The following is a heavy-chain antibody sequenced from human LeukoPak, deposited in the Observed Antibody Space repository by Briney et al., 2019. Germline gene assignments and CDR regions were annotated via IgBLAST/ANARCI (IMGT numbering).Heavy chain of an antibody. V-gene: IGHV3-30*04. J-gene: IGHJ4*02. CDR2: IQYDGTMK. CDR3: ARSLTMVRGYDY. CDR1: GFTFSSYE. D-gene: IGHD3-10*01. Sequence: GGSLRLSCAASGFTFSSYEMNWVRQAPGKGLEWVTLIQYDGTMKYYTDSVRGRFTISRDNSENTVYLQMNNLTSGDTAVYYCARSLTMVRGYDYWGQGTLVTVSS.